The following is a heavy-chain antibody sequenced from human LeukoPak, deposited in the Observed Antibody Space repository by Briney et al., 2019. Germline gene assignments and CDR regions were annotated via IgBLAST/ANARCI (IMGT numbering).Heavy chain of an antibody. CDR1: GYTFTSYD. J-gene: IGHJ4*02. Sequence: ASVKVSCKASGYTFTSYDINWVRQATGQGLEWMGWMNPNSGNTGYAQKFQGRVTITRNTSISTAYMELSSLRSEDTAVYYCARDRRWGRGTTDKFDYWGQGTLVTVSS. CDR3: ARDRRWGRGTTDKFDY. V-gene: IGHV1-8*03. D-gene: IGHD4-11*01. CDR2: MNPNSGNT.